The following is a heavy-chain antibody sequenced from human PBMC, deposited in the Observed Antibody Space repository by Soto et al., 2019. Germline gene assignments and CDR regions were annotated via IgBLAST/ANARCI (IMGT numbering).Heavy chain of an antibody. V-gene: IGHV3-15*01. J-gene: IGHJ1*01. Sequence: EVQLVESGGGLVKPGGSLRLSWVASDLTFSDALVNWVRQPPGKGLEWVGRILTKADGGATDFAAPVQGRFTLSRDDSRNTLYLQMNSLKLDDTGTYYCTTGTAGWLFWGQGTLVTVSS. CDR1: DLTFSDAL. CDR3: TTGTAGWLF. CDR2: ILTKADGGAT. D-gene: IGHD3-9*01.